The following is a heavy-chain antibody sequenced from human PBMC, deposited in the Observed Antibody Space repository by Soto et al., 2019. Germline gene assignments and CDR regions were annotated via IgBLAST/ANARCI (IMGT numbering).Heavy chain of an antibody. J-gene: IGHJ4*02. Sequence: PGGSLRLSCAASGFTFNHYGMAWVRQAPGKGLEWVSVISGSGGTTYYADSVKGRFTISRDNSKSTVYLQMNSLRVEDTALYSCAKVIARGASTIGFWGPGTLVTFPS. CDR3: AKVIARGASTIGF. CDR2: ISGSGGTT. D-gene: IGHD2-15*01. CDR1: GFTFNHYG. V-gene: IGHV3-23*01.